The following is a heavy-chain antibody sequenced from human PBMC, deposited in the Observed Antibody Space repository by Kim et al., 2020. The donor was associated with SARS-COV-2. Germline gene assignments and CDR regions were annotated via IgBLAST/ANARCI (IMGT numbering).Heavy chain of an antibody. J-gene: IGHJ4*02. Sequence: SNPSLKSRVTISVDTSKNQFSLKLSSVTAADTAVYYCARGASGYSLDFDFWGQGALVTVSS. CDR3: ARGASGYSLDFDF. D-gene: IGHD5-12*01. V-gene: IGHV4-4*09.